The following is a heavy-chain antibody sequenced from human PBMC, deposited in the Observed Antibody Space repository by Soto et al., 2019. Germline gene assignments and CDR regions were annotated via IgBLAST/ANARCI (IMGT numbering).Heavy chain of an antibody. Sequence: GASVKVSCKTPGYTFTRYNIHWVRQAPGQGLEWMGGFDTEDGETIYAQKLLGRVTMTRDTSTSTLYMELTSLTSDDTAVYYCARGGHVVVVTAAFDYWGQGTLVTVSS. CDR3: ARGGHVVVVTAAFDY. V-gene: IGHV1-3*04. D-gene: IGHD2-21*02. CDR2: FDTEDGET. J-gene: IGHJ4*02. CDR1: GYTFTRYN.